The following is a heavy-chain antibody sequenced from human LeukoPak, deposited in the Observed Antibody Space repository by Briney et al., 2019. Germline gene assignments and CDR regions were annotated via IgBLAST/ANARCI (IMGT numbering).Heavy chain of an antibody. J-gene: IGHJ5*02. Sequence: PSETLSLTCTASCVFISSYYWSWIRQPAGKGLEWIGRIYTSGSTNYNPSLKSRVTMSVDTSKNQFSLKLSSVTDADTAVYYRATMGSSSWSSQQYNWFDPWGQGTLVTVSS. CDR3: ATMGSSSWSSQQYNWFDP. CDR1: CVFISSYY. CDR2: IYTSGST. V-gene: IGHV4-4*07. D-gene: IGHD6-13*01.